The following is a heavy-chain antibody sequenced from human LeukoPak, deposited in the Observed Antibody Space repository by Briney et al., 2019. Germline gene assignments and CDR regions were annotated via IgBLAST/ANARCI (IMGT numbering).Heavy chain of an antibody. Sequence: SGTLSLTCAVSGGSISSSNWWSWVRQPPGKGLEWIGYIYYSGSTYYNPSLKSRVTISVDTSKNQFSLKLSSVTAADTAVYYCARGGYDSSGYYYSRYFQHWGQGTLVTVSS. V-gene: IGHV4-4*02. J-gene: IGHJ1*01. CDR1: GGSISSSNW. CDR2: IYYSGST. CDR3: ARGGYDSSGYYYSRYFQH. D-gene: IGHD3-22*01.